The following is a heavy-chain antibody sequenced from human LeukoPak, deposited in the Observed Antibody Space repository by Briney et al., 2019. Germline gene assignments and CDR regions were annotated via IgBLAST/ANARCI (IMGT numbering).Heavy chain of an antibody. V-gene: IGHV4-39*07. D-gene: IGHD4-23*01. CDR1: GGSISSSSYY. CDR2: INHSGSN. J-gene: IGHJ4*02. Sequence: SETLSLTCTVSGGSISSSSYYWSWIRQPPGKGLEWIGEINHSGSNNYNPSLKSRVTISVDTSKNQFSLKLSSVTAADTAVYYCARRRATVVIGLYYFDYWGQGTLVTVSS. CDR3: ARRRATVVIGLYYFDY.